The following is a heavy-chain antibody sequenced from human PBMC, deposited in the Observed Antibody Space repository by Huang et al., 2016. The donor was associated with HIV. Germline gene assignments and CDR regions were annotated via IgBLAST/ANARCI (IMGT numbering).Heavy chain of an antibody. V-gene: IGHV3-30*03. J-gene: IGHJ4*02. CDR2: LSKDGRDK. CDR1: GFVLNHYC. D-gene: IGHD3-22*01. Sequence: QVQLVESGGGVVQPGRSLRLSVGASGFVLNHYCLHWVRQTQGKGLEWVAGLSKDGRDKQYAESVKGRFTISKDNSKNTLYLEMDSLTPEDTGVYYCAREDGSSGDCGYFGPWGQGAQVTVAT. CDR3: AREDGSSGDCGYFGP.